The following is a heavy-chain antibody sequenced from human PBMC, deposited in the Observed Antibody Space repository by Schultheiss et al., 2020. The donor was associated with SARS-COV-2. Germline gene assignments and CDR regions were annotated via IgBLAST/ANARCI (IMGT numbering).Heavy chain of an antibody. D-gene: IGHD2-2*02. V-gene: IGHV3-30*03. CDR1: AFTFSSYG. Sequence: GGSLRLSCTASAFTFSSYGMHWVRQAPGKGLEWVAVISYDGSNKYYADSVKGRFTISRDNSKNTLYLQMNSLRAEDTAVYYCARDTVYCSSTSCYNPYYYYGMDVWGQGTTVTVSS. CDR2: ISYDGSNK. CDR3: ARDTVYCSSTSCYNPYYYYGMDV. J-gene: IGHJ6*02.